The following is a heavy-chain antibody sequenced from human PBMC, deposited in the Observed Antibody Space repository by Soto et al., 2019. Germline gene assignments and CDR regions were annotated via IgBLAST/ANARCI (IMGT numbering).Heavy chain of an antibody. V-gene: IGHV4-59*12. D-gene: IGHD6-13*01. CDR3: ARETMIAAAGWFDP. CDR2: IYYSGST. Sequence: PSETLSLTCTVSGGSISSYYWSWIRQPPGKGLEWIGYIYYSGSTNYNPSLKSRVTISVDTSKNQFSLKLSSVTAADTAVYYCARETMIAAAGWFDPWAREPWSPSPQ. J-gene: IGHJ5*02. CDR1: GGSISSYY.